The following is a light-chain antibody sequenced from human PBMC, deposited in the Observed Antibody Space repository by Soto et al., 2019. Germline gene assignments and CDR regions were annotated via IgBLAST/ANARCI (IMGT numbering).Light chain of an antibody. V-gene: IGKV1-39*01. J-gene: IGKJ1*01. CDR2: AAS. CDR1: QRISTY. CDR3: QQSSSTLWT. Sequence: DIQMTQSPSSLSASVGDRLTITCRASQRISTYLNWYQQKPGKAPKLLIYAASSLQSGVPSRFSGSGSGTDFTLTISSLQPEDFATYYCQQSSSTLWTFGQGTKVEIK.